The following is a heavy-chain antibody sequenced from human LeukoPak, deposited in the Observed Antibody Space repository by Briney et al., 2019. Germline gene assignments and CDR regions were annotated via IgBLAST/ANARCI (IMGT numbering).Heavy chain of an antibody. D-gene: IGHD3-9*01. J-gene: IGHJ6*02. CDR3: ARGYYDILTGYLGIYYYYGMDV. CDR2: MNPNSGNT. CDR1: GYTFTSYD. V-gene: IGHV1-8*01. Sequence: EASVKVSCKASGYTFTSYDINWVRQAPGQGLEWMGWMNPNSGNTSYAQKFQGRVTMTRNTSISTAYMELSSLRSEDTAVYYCARGYYDILTGYLGIYYYYGMDVWGQGTTVTVSS.